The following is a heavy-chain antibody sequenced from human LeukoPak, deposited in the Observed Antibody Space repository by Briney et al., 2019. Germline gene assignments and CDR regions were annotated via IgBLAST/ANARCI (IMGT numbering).Heavy chain of an antibody. CDR2: INRSSGST. V-gene: IGHV1-2*06. Sequence: ASVKVSCKASGYTFSDYNMQWVRQAPGQGHECMGRINRSSGSTIYAQKFRGSITMARDTSISTAYMELSSLTSDDTAVYYCATSATVGFGSYWGQGTMVTVSS. CDR1: GYTFSDYN. CDR3: ATSATVGFGSY. J-gene: IGHJ4*02. D-gene: IGHD5-18*01.